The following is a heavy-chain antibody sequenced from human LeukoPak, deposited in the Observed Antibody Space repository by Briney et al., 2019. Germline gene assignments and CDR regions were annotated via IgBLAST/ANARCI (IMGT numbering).Heavy chain of an antibody. CDR2: IYHSGST. V-gene: IGHV4-38-2*02. CDR1: GYSISSGYY. D-gene: IGHD3-16*01. Sequence: SETLSLTCTVSGYSISSGYYWGWIRQPPGKGLEWIGSIYHSGSTYYNPSLKSRVTISLDTSKNQFSLNLTSVTAADTAVYYCARFTPQGYGWGGYNRFDPWGQGTLVTVSS. J-gene: IGHJ5*02. CDR3: ARFTPQGYGWGGYNRFDP.